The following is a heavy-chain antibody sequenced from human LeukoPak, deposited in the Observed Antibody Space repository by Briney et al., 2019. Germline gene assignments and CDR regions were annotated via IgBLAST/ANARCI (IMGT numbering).Heavy chain of an antibody. V-gene: IGHV1-2*06. Sequence: KVSCKASGYTFTGYYMHWVRQAPGQGLEWMGRINPNSGGTNYAQKFQGRVTMTRDTSISTAYMELSRLKSDDTAVYYCARVRWELRSFDYWAQGTLVTVSS. CDR1: GYTFTGYY. CDR3: ARVRWELRSFDY. D-gene: IGHD1-26*01. J-gene: IGHJ4*02. CDR2: INPNSGGT.